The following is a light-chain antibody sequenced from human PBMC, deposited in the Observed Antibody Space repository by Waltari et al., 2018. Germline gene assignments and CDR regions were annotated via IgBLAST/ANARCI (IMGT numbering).Light chain of an antibody. J-gene: IGKJ2*01. CDR3: QQYYSYPYT. CDR1: QGISSY. V-gene: IGKV1-8*01. Sequence: AIRLTQSPSSPSASTGDRVTITCRASQGISSYIALYQQKPWKAPKLLIYAASTLQSAAPSRFSGSESETDFTLTISCLQSEDFATYYCQQYYSYPYTFGQGTKLEI. CDR2: AAS.